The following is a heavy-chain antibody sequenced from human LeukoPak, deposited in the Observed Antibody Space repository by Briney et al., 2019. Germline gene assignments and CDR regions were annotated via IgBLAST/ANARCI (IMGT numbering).Heavy chain of an antibody. CDR1: GFTFSNYW. CDR2: IKQDRSEK. Sequence: GGSLRLSCAASGFTFSNYWMNWVRQAPGKGLEWVANIKQDRSEKYYVDSVKGRFTISRDNGKNSLYLQMNSLRASDTAVYYCARELNGAFDPWGQGTLVTVSS. J-gene: IGHJ5*02. V-gene: IGHV3-7*01. CDR3: ARELNGAFDP. D-gene: IGHD1-1*01.